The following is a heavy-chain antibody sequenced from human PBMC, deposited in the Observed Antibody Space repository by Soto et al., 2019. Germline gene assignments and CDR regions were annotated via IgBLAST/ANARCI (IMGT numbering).Heavy chain of an antibody. CDR2: IYSGGST. CDR3: AREGVRGGSEFDY. CDR1: GFTVSSNY. D-gene: IGHD3-10*01. Sequence: EVQLVESGGGVIQPGGSLRLSCAASGFTVSSNYMSWVRQAPGKGLEWVSVIYSGGSTYYADSVKGRFTISRDNSKNTLYLQMNSLRAEDTAVYYCAREGVRGGSEFDYWGQGTLVTVSS. V-gene: IGHV3-53*01. J-gene: IGHJ4*02.